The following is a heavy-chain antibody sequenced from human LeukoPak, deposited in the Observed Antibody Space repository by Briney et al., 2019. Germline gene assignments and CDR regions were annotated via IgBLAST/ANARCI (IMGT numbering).Heavy chain of an antibody. J-gene: IGHJ6*03. CDR2: INPNSGDT. V-gene: IGHV1-2*02. CDR1: GYIFTGYY. CDR3: ARGRRVVVVAAPYYYYMDV. D-gene: IGHD2-15*01. Sequence: ASVKVSCKASGYIFTGYYMHWVRQAPGQGLEWVGWINPNSGDTNYAQKFQGRVTMTRDTSISTAYMELSRLRSDDTAVYYCARGRRVVVVAAPYYYYMDVWGKGTTVTVSS.